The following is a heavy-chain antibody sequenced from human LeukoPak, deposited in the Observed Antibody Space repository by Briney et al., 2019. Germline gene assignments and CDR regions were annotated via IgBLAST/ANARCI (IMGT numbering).Heavy chain of an antibody. J-gene: IGHJ6*02. V-gene: IGHV3-30*01. D-gene: IGHD3-10*01. CDR3: ARGSRGVTMVRGVPRRYGMDV. Sequence: DSVKGRFTISRDNSKNTLYLQMNSLRVEDTAVYYCARGSRGVTMVRGVPRRYGMDVWGQGTTVTVSS.